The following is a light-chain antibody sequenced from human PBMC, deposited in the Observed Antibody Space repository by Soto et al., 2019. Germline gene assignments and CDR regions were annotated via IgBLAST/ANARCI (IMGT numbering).Light chain of an antibody. CDR2: WAS. Sequence: DIVMTQSPDSLAVSLGERATINCKSSRSVLYSSNNKNYLAWYQQKPGQPPKLLIYWASTRESGVPDRFSGSGSGTDFTLTISSLQAEGVAVYYCQQYYSSKTFGQGTKVEIK. CDR1: RSVLYSSNNKNY. V-gene: IGKV4-1*01. CDR3: QQYYSSKT. J-gene: IGKJ1*01.